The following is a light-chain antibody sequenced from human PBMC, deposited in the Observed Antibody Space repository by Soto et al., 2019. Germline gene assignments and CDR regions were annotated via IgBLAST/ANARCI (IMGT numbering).Light chain of an antibody. CDR1: QSISRY. CDR2: AAS. CDR3: QQSNRTPLT. V-gene: IGKV1-39*01. J-gene: IGKJ1*01. Sequence: DIQMTQSPSSLSASAGDRVSITCRASQSISRYLNGYQQKPGKAPKLLIYAASTLQSGVPSRFSGSGSGTVFTLTISNLQPEDFATYYCQQSNRTPLTFGQGTKVEIK.